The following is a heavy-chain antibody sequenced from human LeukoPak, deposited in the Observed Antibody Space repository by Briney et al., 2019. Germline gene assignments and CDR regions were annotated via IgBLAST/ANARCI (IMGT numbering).Heavy chain of an antibody. CDR2: INSDGSST. CDR1: GFTFDIHG. J-gene: IGHJ4*02. D-gene: IGHD6-19*01. CDR3: AREVYSSGWSSFDY. Sequence: PGRSLRLSCAASGFTFDIHGMHWVRHAPGKGLVWVSRINSDGSSTIHADSVKGRFTISRDNAKNTLYLQMNSLRAEDTAVYYCAREVYSSGWSSFDYWGQGTLVTVSS. V-gene: IGHV3-74*01.